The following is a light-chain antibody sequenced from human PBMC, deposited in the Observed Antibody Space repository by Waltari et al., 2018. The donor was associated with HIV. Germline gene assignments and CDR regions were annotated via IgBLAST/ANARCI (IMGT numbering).Light chain of an antibody. CDR1: QSVTTNF. CDR2: GGS. V-gene: IGKV3-20*01. CDR3: HQYSSSYQT. Sequence: ENVLTQSPGTLALSPRDTATLSCRATQSVTTNFLAWYQQKPGQAPRLLIYGGSNRATGIPDRFSGSGSGTDFTLTISRLEPEDFAVYYCHQYSSSYQTFGQGTKVEI. J-gene: IGKJ1*01.